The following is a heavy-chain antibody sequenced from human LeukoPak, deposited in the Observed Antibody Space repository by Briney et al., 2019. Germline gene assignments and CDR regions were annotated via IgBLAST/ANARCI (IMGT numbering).Heavy chain of an antibody. V-gene: IGHV3-23*01. CDR1: GFTFSSYA. CDR2: ISATGGST. CDR3: AKDLSVVRYGSGYFDY. J-gene: IGHJ4*02. Sequence: PGGSLRLPCAAAGFTFSSYAMNWVRQAPGKGLEWVSGISATGGSTSYADSVKGRFTISRDNSKNTLYLQMHSLRAEDTAVYYCAKDLSVVRYGSGYFDYWGQGTLVTVSS. D-gene: IGHD3-10*01.